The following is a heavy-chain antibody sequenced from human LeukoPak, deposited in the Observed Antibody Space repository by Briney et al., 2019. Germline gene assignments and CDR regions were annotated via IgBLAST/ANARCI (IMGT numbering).Heavy chain of an antibody. CDR2: INPNTGGT. D-gene: IGHD3-22*01. CDR3: ARAHYYDSSGYYPDY. CDR1: GYTFTGYY. V-gene: IGHV1-2*02. Sequence: ASVTVSCKASGYTFTGYYINWVRQAPGQGLEWMGWINPNTGGTIYAQKFQGRVTMTRDTSISTAYMELSRLRSDDTAVYYCARAHYYDSSGYYPDYWGQGTLVTVSS. J-gene: IGHJ4*02.